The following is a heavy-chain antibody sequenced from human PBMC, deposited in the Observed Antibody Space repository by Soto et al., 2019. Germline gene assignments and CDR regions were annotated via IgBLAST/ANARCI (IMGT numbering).Heavy chain of an antibody. Sequence: QVQLVQSGAEVRQPASSVKVSCKTSGGTFSRYAISWVRQPPGQGLEWMGGIVPIVDTSTYAQKFQGRVTITADESMSTVDMELSSLRSYDTAVYYCVRVVAIPGYPDNWGQGTLVTVSS. CDR2: IVPIVDTS. CDR3: VRVVAIPGYPDN. V-gene: IGHV1-69*12. D-gene: IGHD5-12*01. J-gene: IGHJ4*02. CDR1: GGTFSRYA.